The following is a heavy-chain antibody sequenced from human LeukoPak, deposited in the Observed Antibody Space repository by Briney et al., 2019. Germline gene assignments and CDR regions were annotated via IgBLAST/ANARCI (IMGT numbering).Heavy chain of an antibody. Sequence: GGSLTLSCAVSGLTFSSYAMNWVRQAPGKGLEWVSSISGSSSYIYYADSLKGRFTISRDNAKNSLYLQMNSLRAEDTAVYYCARAGYSSSWLFGWGQGTLVTVSS. CDR2: ISGSSSYI. CDR1: GLTFSSYA. D-gene: IGHD6-13*01. J-gene: IGHJ4*02. CDR3: ARAGYSSSWLFG. V-gene: IGHV3-21*01.